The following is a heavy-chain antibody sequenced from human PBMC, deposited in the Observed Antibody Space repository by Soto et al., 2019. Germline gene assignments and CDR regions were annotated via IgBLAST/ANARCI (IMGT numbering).Heavy chain of an antibody. D-gene: IGHD3-9*01. V-gene: IGHV4-39*07. CDR2: IYYSGST. Sequence: PSETLSLTCTVSGGSISSSSYYWGWIRQPPGKGLEWIGSIYYSGSTYYNPSLKSRVTISVDTSKNQFSLKLSSVTAADTAVYYCARARAEDFDWLLDYWGQGTLVTVSS. J-gene: IGHJ4*02. CDR3: ARARAEDFDWLLDY. CDR1: GGSISSSSYY.